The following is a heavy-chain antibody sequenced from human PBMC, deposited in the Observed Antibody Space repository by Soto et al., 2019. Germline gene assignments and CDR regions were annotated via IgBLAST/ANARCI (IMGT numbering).Heavy chain of an antibody. V-gene: IGHV1-69*01. CDR1: GGTFSSYA. J-gene: IGHJ4*02. CDR3: AINPRGLGYCSGGSCPDFDY. D-gene: IGHD2-15*01. CDR2: IIPIFGTA. Sequence: EQLVQSGAEVKKPGSSVKVSCKASGGTFSSYAISWVRQAPGQGLEWMGGIIPIFGTANYAQKFQGRVTITADESTSTAYMELSSLRSEDTAVYYCAINPRGLGYCSGGSCPDFDYWGQGTLVTVSS.